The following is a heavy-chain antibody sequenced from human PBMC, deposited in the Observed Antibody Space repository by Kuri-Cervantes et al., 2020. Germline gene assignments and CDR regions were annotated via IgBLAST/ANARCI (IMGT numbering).Heavy chain of an antibody. CDR3: ARGVSKNRQLVGY. CDR2: IWYDGSNK. D-gene: IGHD6-6*01. V-gene: IGHV3-33*08. CDR1: RFTFSNYG. J-gene: IGHJ4*02. Sequence: GGSLRLSCAASRFTFSNYGMHWVRQAPGKGLEWVAVIWYDGSNKYYADSVEGRFTISRDNSKNTLYLQMNSLRTEDTAVYYCARGVSKNRQLVGYWGQGTLVTVSS.